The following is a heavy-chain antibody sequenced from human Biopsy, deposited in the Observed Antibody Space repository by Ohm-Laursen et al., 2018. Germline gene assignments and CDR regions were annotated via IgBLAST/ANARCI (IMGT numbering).Heavy chain of an antibody. Sequence: TLSLTCPVSGGSLSSYSWSWIRQPAGKGLEWIGRIYPGGSTNYNPSLKSRVTMSVDTSKKQLSLRLRSVTAADTAMYYCASVVLGPTNDAFDLWGQGTMVVVSS. J-gene: IGHJ3*01. V-gene: IGHV4-4*07. CDR1: GGSLSSYS. CDR3: ASVVLGPTNDAFDL. CDR2: IYPGGST. D-gene: IGHD3-22*01.